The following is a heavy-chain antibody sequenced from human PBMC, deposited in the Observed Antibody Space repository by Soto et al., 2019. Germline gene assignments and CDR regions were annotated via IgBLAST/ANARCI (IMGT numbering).Heavy chain of an antibody. CDR3: ARSSHKESWFDP. J-gene: IGHJ5*02. D-gene: IGHD6-13*01. CDR1: NGSIRNFY. V-gene: IGHV4-4*07. CDR2: IHGSGSA. Sequence: QVQLQESGPGLVKPSETLSLTCTVSNGSIRNFYWNWIRQSAGKGLEWIGRIHGSGSATYNPSLRSRVTMSVDTSKNQFSLKVNSVTGADTAVYYCARSSHKESWFDPWGQGTLVTVSS.